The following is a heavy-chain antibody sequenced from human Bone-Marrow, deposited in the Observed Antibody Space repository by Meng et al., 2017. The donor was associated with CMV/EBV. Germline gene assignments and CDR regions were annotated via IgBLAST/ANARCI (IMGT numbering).Heavy chain of an antibody. D-gene: IGHD6-13*01. CDR1: GGSISSGDYY. V-gene: IGHV4-30-4*08. CDR3: ARRPAGTIAFDI. CDR2: INYSGTT. J-gene: IGHJ3*02. Sequence: TVSGGSISSGDYYWSWIRQPPGQGLEWIGYINYSGTTYYSPSLESRVTISLGASKNQFSLRLTSVTAADTAVFFCARRPAGTIAFDIWGQGTLVTVSS.